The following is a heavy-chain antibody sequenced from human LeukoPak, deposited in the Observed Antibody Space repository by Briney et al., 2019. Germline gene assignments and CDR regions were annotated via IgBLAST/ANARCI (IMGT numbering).Heavy chain of an antibody. V-gene: IGHV4-34*01. J-gene: IGHJ6*02. D-gene: IGHD6-6*01. CDR2: FNHSGST. CDR3: ARVSIAARPRNYYYYYYGMDV. CDR1: GGSFSGYY. Sequence: SETLSLTCAVYGGSFSGYYWSWIRQPPGKGLEWIGEFNHSGSTNYNPSLKSRVTISVDTSKNQFSLKLSSVTAADTAVYYCARVSIAARPRNYYYYYYGMDVWGQGTTVTVSS.